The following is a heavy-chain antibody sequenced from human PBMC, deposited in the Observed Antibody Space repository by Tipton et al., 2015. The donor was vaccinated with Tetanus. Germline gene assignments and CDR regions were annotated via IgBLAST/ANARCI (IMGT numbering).Heavy chain of an antibody. CDR1: GGSISSSSYY. CDR2: IYYSGST. D-gene: IGHD2-21*02. Sequence: TLSLTCSVSGGSISSSSYYWGWIRQPPGKGLEWIGSIYYSGSTYYNPSLKSRVTISVDTSKNQFSLKLSSVTAADTAVYSCARETHIVVVTAIGVGYFDLWGRGTLVTVSS. J-gene: IGHJ2*01. CDR3: ARETHIVVVTAIGVGYFDL. V-gene: IGHV4-39*02.